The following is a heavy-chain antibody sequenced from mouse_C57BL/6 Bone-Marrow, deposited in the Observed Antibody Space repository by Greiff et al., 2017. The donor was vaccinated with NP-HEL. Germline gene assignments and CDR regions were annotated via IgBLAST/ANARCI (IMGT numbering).Heavy chain of an antibody. CDR2: INPSTGGT. D-gene: IGHD3-2*02. V-gene: IGHV1-42*01. J-gene: IGHJ2*01. Sequence: EVQGVESGPELVKPGASVKISCKASGYSFTGYYMNWVKQSPEKSLEWIGEINPSTGGTTYNQKFKAKATLTVDKSSSTAYMQLKSLTSEDSAVYYCASSEGSSGYVGYWGQDNTLTVSS. CDR3: ASSEGSSGYVGY. CDR1: GYSFTGYY.